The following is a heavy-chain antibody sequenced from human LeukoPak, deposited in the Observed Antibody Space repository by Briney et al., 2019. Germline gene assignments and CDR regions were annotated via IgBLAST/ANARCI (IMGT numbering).Heavy chain of an antibody. Sequence: GRSLRLSCAASGFTFSSYAMHWVRQAPGKGLEWVAVISYNGSNKYYADSVKGRFTISRDNYKNTLYLQMNSLRAEDTAVYYCARHRPVKKNTVTIAFDIWGQGTMVTVSS. V-gene: IGHV3-30-3*01. CDR3: ARHRPVKKNTVTIAFDI. D-gene: IGHD4-17*01. CDR2: ISYNGSNK. CDR1: GFTFSSYA. J-gene: IGHJ3*02.